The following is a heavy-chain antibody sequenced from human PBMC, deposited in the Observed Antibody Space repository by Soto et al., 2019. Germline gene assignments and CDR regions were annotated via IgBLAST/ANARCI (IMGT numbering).Heavy chain of an antibody. Sequence: QVQLVQSGAEVKKPGSSVKVSCKASGGTSNSYAISWVRQAPGQGLEWMGGIIPIFGTADYAQKFQGRVTITADESTSTAYMELSSLSSEDTAVYYCARHPVSGSYAYYYGMDVWGQGTTVTVSS. D-gene: IGHD1-26*01. CDR3: ARHPVSGSYAYYYGMDV. J-gene: IGHJ6*02. CDR1: GGTSNSYA. V-gene: IGHV1-69*12. CDR2: IIPIFGTA.